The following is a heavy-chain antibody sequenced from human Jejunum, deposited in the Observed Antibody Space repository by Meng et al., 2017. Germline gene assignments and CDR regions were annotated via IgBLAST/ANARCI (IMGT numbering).Heavy chain of an antibody. CDR2: INAGNGDT. CDR3: AFEVHSGLCYFDY. D-gene: IGHD6-19*01. Sequence: QVQLVQSGAEVKKPGASVKVSCKASGYTFTDYVMHWVRQAPGQRLEWMGWINAGNGDTRYSQNFQGRVTITSDTSASTAYMELSSLRSEDTAVYFCAFEVHSGLCYFDYWGRGTLVTVSS. V-gene: IGHV1-3*01. CDR1: GYTFTDYV. J-gene: IGHJ4*02.